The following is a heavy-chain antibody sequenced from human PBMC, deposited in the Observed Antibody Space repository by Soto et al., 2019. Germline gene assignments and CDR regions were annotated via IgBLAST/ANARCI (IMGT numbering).Heavy chain of an antibody. D-gene: IGHD3-16*01. CDR3: ARRYGGNFDY. Sequence: XXTLSLPCTVSGGSISSYYGRWIRQPPGKGLEWIGYIYYSGSTNYNPSLKSRVTISVDTSKNQFSLKLSSVTAADTAVYYCARRYGGNFDYWGQGTLVTVSS. CDR1: GGSISSYY. J-gene: IGHJ4*02. V-gene: IGHV4-59*01. CDR2: IYYSGST.